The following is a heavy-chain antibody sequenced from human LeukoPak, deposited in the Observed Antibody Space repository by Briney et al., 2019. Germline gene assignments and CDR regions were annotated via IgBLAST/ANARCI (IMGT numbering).Heavy chain of an antibody. CDR2: IYYSGST. V-gene: IGHV4-59*01. D-gene: IGHD3-10*01. Sequence: SSEALSLTCTVSGGSIRSYDWSWIRQPPGKGLEWIGDIYYSGSTNYNPSLKSRVTISVDTSKNQFSLKLSSVTAADTAVYYCARGEYYYGSGSWGQGTLVTVSS. CDR3: ARGEYYYGSGS. CDR1: GGSIRSYD. J-gene: IGHJ4*02.